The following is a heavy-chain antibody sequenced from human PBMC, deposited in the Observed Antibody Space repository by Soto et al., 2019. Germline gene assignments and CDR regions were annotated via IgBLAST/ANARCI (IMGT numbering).Heavy chain of an antibody. CDR3: ARGSTRYYYYGMDV. CDR2: IYYSGST. D-gene: IGHD2-2*01. Sequence: LSLTCTVSGGSISSSSYYWGWIRQPPGKGLEWIGSIYYSGSTYYNPSLKSRVTISVDTSKNQFSLKLSSVTAADTAVYYCARGSTRYYYYGMDVWGQGTTVTVSS. J-gene: IGHJ6*02. V-gene: IGHV4-39*01. CDR1: GGSISSSSYY.